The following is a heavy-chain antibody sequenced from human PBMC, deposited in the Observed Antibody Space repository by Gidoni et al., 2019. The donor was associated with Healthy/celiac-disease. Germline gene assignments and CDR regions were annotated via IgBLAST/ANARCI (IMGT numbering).Heavy chain of an antibody. Sequence: EVQLLESGGGLVQPGGSLKLSCAASGFPLSSYSMNWVRQAPGKGLEWVSYISSSSSTIYYADSVKGRFTISRDNAKNSLYLQMNSLRAEDTAVYYCARDAMTTVTHAFDIWGQGTMVTVSS. D-gene: IGHD4-4*01. CDR2: ISSSSSTI. J-gene: IGHJ3*02. CDR1: GFPLSSYS. V-gene: IGHV3-48*01. CDR3: ARDAMTTVTHAFDI.